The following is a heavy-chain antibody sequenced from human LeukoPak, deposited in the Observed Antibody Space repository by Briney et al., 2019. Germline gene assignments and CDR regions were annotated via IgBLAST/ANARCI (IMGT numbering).Heavy chain of an antibody. CDR2: IYYSGTT. CDR3: ARALYSYGGFDY. D-gene: IGHD5-18*01. V-gene: IGHV4-31*03. CDR1: GGSIISADYY. Sequence: PSETLSLTCTVSGGSIISADYYWSWFRQYSGKGLEWIGYIYYSGTTYYNPSLKSRLTISVDTSKSQFSLELRSVTAADTAVYFCARALYSYGGFDYWGQGTLVTVSS. J-gene: IGHJ4*02.